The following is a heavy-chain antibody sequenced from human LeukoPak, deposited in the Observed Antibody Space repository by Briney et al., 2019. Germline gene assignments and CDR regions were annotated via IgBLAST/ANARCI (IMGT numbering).Heavy chain of an antibody. CDR3: AKGSSWLARSEGFDY. V-gene: IGHV3-30*02. J-gene: IGHJ4*02. CDR2: IRYDGSNK. Sequence: QSGGSLRLSCAASGFTFSSYGMHWVRQAPGKGLEWVAFIRYDGSNKYYADSVKGRFTISRDNSKNTLYLQMNSLRAEDTAVYYCAKGSSWLARSEGFDYWGQGTLVTVSS. CDR1: GFTFSSYG. D-gene: IGHD6-19*01.